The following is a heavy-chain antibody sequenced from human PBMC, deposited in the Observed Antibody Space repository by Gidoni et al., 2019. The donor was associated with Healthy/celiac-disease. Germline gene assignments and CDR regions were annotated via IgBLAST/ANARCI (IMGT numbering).Heavy chain of an antibody. D-gene: IGHD3-3*01. CDR1: GGSISSSSYY. CDR2: IYYSGST. CDR3: ARDTLNDFWRVNDAFDI. V-gene: IGHV4-39*07. J-gene: IGHJ3*02. Sequence: QLQLQESGPGLVKPSETLSLTCPVSGGSISSSSYYWGWIRQPPGKGLEWIGSIYYSGSTYYNPSLKSRVTISVDTSKNQFSLKLSSVTAADTAVYYCARDTLNDFWRVNDAFDIWGQGTMVTVSS.